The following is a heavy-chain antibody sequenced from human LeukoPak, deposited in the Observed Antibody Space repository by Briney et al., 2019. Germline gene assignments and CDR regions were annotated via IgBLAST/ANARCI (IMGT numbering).Heavy chain of an antibody. Sequence: PGGSLRLSCAASGFTSSSYWMHWVRQVPGKGLVWVSRISGDGTARNYADSVKGRFTISRDDAKNTLYLQVNSLRAEDTAVYYCAKGGKWDVTPFDYWGQGTLVTVSS. CDR1: GFTSSSYW. CDR3: AKGGKWDVTPFDY. V-gene: IGHV3-74*01. CDR2: ISGDGTAR. J-gene: IGHJ4*02. D-gene: IGHD1-26*01.